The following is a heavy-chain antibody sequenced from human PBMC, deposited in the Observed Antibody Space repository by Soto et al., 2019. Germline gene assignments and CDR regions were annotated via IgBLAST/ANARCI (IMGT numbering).Heavy chain of an antibody. CDR2: ISGSGGST. D-gene: IGHD3-22*01. Sequence: GGSLRLSCAASGFTFSSYGMHWVRQAPGKGLEWVSAISGSGGSTYYADSVKGRFTISRDNSKNTLYLQMNSLRAEDTAVYYCASDSSGYSRAESFQHWGQGTLVTVSS. V-gene: IGHV3-23*01. J-gene: IGHJ1*01. CDR1: GFTFSSYG. CDR3: ASDSSGYSRAESFQH.